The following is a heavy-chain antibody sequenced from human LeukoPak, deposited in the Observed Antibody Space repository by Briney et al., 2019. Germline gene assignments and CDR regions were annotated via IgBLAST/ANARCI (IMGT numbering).Heavy chain of an antibody. V-gene: IGHV3-7*04. CDR2: IKQDGSEK. CDR1: GLTFSTYA. J-gene: IGHJ3*02. D-gene: IGHD1-26*01. Sequence: PGGSLRLSFAVSGLTFSTYAMSWVRQAPGKGREWVANIKQDGSEKYYVDSVKGRFTISRDNAKNSLYLQMNSLRAEDTAVYSCARVVWEYDAFDIWGQGTMVTVSS. CDR3: ARVVWEYDAFDI.